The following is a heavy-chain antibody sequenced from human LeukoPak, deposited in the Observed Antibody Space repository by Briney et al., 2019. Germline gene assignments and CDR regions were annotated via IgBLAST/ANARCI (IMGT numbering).Heavy chain of an antibody. D-gene: IGHD5-24*01. CDR2: IKEDGSEE. CDR3: ATYKNGYKRRYFDY. J-gene: IGHJ4*02. V-gene: IGHV3-7*01. CDR1: GFTFGSYW. Sequence: GGSLRLSCAASGFTFGSYWMSWVRQAPGKGLEWVANIKEDGSEEYYVDSVKGRFTISRENAKNSLYLKMNRLRAEDTAVYYCATYKNGYKRRYFDYWGRGTLVTVSS.